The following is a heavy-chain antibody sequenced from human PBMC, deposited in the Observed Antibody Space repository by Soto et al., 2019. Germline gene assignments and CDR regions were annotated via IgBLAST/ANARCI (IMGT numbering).Heavy chain of an antibody. CDR2: IKHDGSEK. V-gene: IGHV3-7*04. CDR3: ATDRGTDGFDY. Sequence: EVQLVESGGGVVQPGGSLRLSCAASGFPFLDYWMSWVRQAPGKGLEWVADIKHDGSEKYYVDSVKGRFTISRDNAKNSLFLQMNSLRAEDTAGYYCATDRGTDGFDYWGQGTLVTVSS. D-gene: IGHD3-10*01. J-gene: IGHJ4*02. CDR1: GFPFLDYW.